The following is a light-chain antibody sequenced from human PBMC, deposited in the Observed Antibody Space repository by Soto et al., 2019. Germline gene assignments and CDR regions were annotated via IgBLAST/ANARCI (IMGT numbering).Light chain of an antibody. Sequence: QSALTQPASVSGSPGQSITISCTGTSSDVGGYNYVSWYQQHAGKAPKLMIYEVSNRPSGVPNRFSGSKSGNTASLTISGLQADDEADYYCSSYTSSSTLYVFGIGTKVTVL. CDR3: SSYTSSSTLYV. CDR1: SSDVGGYNY. J-gene: IGLJ1*01. CDR2: EVS. V-gene: IGLV2-14*01.